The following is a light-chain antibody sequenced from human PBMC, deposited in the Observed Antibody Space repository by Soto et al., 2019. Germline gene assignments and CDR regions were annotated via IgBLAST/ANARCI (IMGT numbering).Light chain of an antibody. Sequence: DIQMTQSPSTLSASVGDRVTITCRASQSISDWLAWYQQKAGEAPKLLMYKASTLQRGVPSRFTGRRSGSEFTLTITSLQPDDFATYYCQQYDAYPFTFGEGTKVEIK. CDR1: QSISDW. CDR2: KAS. J-gene: IGKJ4*01. CDR3: QQYDAYPFT. V-gene: IGKV1-5*03.